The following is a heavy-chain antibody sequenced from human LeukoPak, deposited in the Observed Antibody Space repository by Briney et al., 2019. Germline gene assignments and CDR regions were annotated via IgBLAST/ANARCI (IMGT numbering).Heavy chain of an antibody. V-gene: IGHV4-39*01. D-gene: IGHD2-2*01. Sequence: SETLSLTCTVSGGSISSSSYYWGWIRQPPGKGLEWIGSIYYSGSTYYNPSLKSRVTISVDTSKNQFSLKLSSVTAADTAVYYCARVPAALFIDYWGQGTLVTVSS. CDR1: GGSISSSSYY. CDR3: ARVPAALFIDY. CDR2: IYYSGST. J-gene: IGHJ4*02.